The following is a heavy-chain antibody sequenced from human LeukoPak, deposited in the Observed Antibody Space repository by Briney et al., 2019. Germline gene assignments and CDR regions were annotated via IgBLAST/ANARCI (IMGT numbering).Heavy chain of an antibody. J-gene: IGHJ6*02. V-gene: IGHV4-59*08. Sequence: SETLSLTCTVSGGSISSYYWSWIRQPPGKGPEWIGYIYYSGGTNYNPSLKSRVTISVDTSKNQFSLKLSSVTAADTAVYYCARLPFLEWSYYYYGMDVWGQGTTVTVSS. CDR3: ARLPFLEWSYYYYGMDV. CDR2: IYYSGGT. CDR1: GGSISSYY. D-gene: IGHD3-3*01.